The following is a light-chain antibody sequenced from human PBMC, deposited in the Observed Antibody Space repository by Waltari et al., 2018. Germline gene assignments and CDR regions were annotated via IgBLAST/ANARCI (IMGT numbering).Light chain of an antibody. CDR2: GAS. CDR1: QSVSRT. J-gene: IGKJ1*01. CDR3: QHYVRLPAT. V-gene: IGKV3-20*01. Sequence: EIVLTQSPGTLSLPPGERATLSCRASQSVSRTLAWYQQKPGQAPRLLIFGASNRATGIPDRFSGSGSETDFSLIITRLEPEDSAMYYCQHYVRLPATFGQGTKVEIK.